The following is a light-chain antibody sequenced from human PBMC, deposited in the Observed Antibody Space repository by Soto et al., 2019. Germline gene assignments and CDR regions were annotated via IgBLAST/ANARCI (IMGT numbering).Light chain of an antibody. CDR2: RNN. J-gene: IGLJ2*01. V-gene: IGLV1-47*01. CDR3: AGWDDSLSGVV. CDR1: SSNIGSNH. Sequence: QAVVTQPPSASGTPGQRVTISCSGSSSNIGSNHVYWYQQVPGTAPKLLIYRNNQRPSGVPDRFSGSKSGTSASLAISGVRSEDEADYYCAGWDDSLSGVVFGGGTKVTVL.